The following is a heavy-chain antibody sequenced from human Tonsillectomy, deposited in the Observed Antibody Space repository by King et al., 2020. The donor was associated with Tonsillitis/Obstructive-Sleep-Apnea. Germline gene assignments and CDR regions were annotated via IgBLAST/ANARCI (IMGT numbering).Heavy chain of an antibody. J-gene: IGHJ4*02. CDR1: GYSFTSYW. Sequence: QLVQSGAEVKKPGESLKISCKGSGYSFTSYWIGWGRQMPGKALEWMGIIYPGDSATSYSPSFQGQVTISADKSLSTAYLQWSSLKASDTAMYYFARHTAWRNTPTIIDYWGQGTLVTVSS. D-gene: IGHD1/OR15-1a*01. CDR3: ARHTAWRNTPTIIDY. V-gene: IGHV5-51*01. CDR2: IYPGDSAT.